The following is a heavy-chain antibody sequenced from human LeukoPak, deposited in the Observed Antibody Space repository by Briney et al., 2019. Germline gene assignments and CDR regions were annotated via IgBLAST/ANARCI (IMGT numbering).Heavy chain of an antibody. CDR2: IWYDGSNK. CDR1: GFTFSSYG. CDR3: ARDDVVTATRGGGFDY. D-gene: IGHD2-21*02. Sequence: QPGRSLRLSSAASGFTFSSYGMHWVRQAPGKGLEWVAVIWYDGSNKYYADSVKGRFTISRDNSKNTLYLQMNSLRAEDTAVYYCARDDVVTATRGGGFDYWGQGTLVTVSS. V-gene: IGHV3-33*01. J-gene: IGHJ4*02.